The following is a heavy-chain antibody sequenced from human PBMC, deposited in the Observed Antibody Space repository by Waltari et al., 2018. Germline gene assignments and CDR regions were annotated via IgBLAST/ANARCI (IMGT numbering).Heavy chain of an antibody. CDR1: GGALSNIA. CDR2: VIPLFGVT. D-gene: IGHD3-22*01. CDR3: ARDLMTTSYHSSGGFDY. V-gene: IGHV1-69*14. Sequence: QVQLVQSGAEMKKPGSSVKVSCRASGGALSNIALSWGRQAPGQGLEWMGGVIPLFGVTNYAQKFQGRVTITADKSTSTAFVELRGLRFEDTAVYYCARDLMTTSYHSSGGFDYWGQGTLVTVSS. J-gene: IGHJ4*02.